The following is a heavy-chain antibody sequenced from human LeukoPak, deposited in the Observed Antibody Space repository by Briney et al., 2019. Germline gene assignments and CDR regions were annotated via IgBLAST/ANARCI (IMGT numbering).Heavy chain of an antibody. CDR1: GFTFDDYA. Sequence: GGSLRLSCAASGFTFDDYAMNWVRRAPGKGLEWVSGINWNGESTYYRDSVKGRFTISRDNAKNSLYLQMNSLRAEDTALYYCARVKGSGYRNSTDYWGQGTLVTVSS. CDR2: INWNGEST. J-gene: IGHJ4*02. V-gene: IGHV3-20*04. D-gene: IGHD3-3*01. CDR3: ARVKGSGYRNSTDY.